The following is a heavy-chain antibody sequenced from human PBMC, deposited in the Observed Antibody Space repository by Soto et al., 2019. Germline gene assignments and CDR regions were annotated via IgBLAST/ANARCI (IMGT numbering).Heavy chain of an antibody. D-gene: IGHD3-10*01. V-gene: IGHV4-34*01. CDR3: ARAGSGSYRNYYYYYMDV. Sequence: SETLSLTCAVYGGSFSGYYWSWIRQPPGKGLEWIGEINHSGSTNYNPSLKSRVTISVDTSKNQFSLKLSSVTAADTAVYYCARAGSGSYRNYYYYYMDVWGKGTTVTVSS. CDR2: INHSGST. CDR1: GGSFSGYY. J-gene: IGHJ6*03.